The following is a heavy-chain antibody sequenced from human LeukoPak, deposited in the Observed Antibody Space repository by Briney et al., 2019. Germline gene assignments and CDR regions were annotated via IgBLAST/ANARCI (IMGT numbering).Heavy chain of an antibody. D-gene: IGHD3-3*01. V-gene: IGHV4-59*12. CDR3: ARELRFLYYYYMDV. CDR2: IYYSGST. CDR1: GGSISSYY. Sequence: SETLSLTCTVSGGSISSYYWSWIRQPPGKGLEWIGYIYYSGSTNYNPSLKSRVTISVDTSKNQFSLKLSSVTAADTAVYYCARELRFLYYYYMDVWGKGTTVTVSS. J-gene: IGHJ6*03.